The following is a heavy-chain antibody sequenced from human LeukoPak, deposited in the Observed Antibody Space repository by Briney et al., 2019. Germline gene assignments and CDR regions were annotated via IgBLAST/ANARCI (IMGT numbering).Heavy chain of an antibody. Sequence: NPSETLSLTCSVSDDSITMYYWTWIRQPPGRGLEWIGDVDHTGSTNFNPSLNGRVSISRDTSKNLFSLRLRSVTAADTAVYFCARGRVSSSTLYSTYYYYFYMDVWGKGTTVTVSS. V-gene: IGHV4-59*01. CDR2: VDHTGST. CDR1: DDSITMYY. D-gene: IGHD4-11*01. J-gene: IGHJ6*03. CDR3: ARGRVSSSTLYSTYYYYFYMDV.